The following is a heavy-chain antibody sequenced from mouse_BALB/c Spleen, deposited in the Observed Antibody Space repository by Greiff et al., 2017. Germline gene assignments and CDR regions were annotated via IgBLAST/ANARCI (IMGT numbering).Heavy chain of an antibody. V-gene: IGHV1-18*01. Sequence: EVQLQQSGPELVKPGASVKIPCKASGYTFTDYNMDWVKQSHGKSLEWIGDINPNNGGTIYNQKFKGKATLTVDKSSSTAYMELRSLTSEDTAVYYCRKKGNYYGNYAMDYWGQGTSVTVSS. CDR1: GYTFTDYN. CDR2: INPNNGGT. CDR3: RKKGNYYGNYAMDY. J-gene: IGHJ4*01. D-gene: IGHD1-1*01.